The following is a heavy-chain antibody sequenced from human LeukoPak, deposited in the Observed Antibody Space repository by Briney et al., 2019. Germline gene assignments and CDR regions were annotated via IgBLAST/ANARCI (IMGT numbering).Heavy chain of an antibody. V-gene: IGHV4-34*09. J-gene: IGHJ3*02. D-gene: IGHD3-22*01. Sequence: SETLSLTCAVYGGSFSGYYWSWIRQPPGKGLEWIGEINHSGSTNYNPSLKSRVTISVDTSKNQFSLKLSSVTAADTAVYYCARGDGDYYDSSGYSHDAFDIWGQGTMVTVSS. CDR2: INHSGST. CDR3: ARGDGDYYDSSGYSHDAFDI. CDR1: GGSFSGYY.